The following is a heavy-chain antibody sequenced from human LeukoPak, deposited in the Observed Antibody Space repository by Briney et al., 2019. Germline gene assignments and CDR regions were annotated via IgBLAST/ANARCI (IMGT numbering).Heavy chain of an antibody. J-gene: IGHJ6*03. CDR2: ISSGGGST. CDR3: AKERRSSMDV. D-gene: IGHD6-6*01. CDR1: GFIFTTSA. Sequence: GGSLRLSCEASGFIFTTSAISWVRQAPGKGLEWVSFISSGGGSTYHSDSVRGRFTISRDNSNNTVSLYMHSLRAEDTAIYYCAKERRSSMDVWGKGTTVTVSS. V-gene: IGHV3-23*01.